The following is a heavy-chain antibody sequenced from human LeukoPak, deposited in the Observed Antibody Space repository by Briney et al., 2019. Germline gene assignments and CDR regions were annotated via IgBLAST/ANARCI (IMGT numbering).Heavy chain of an antibody. D-gene: IGHD3-3*01. J-gene: IGHJ4*02. Sequence: GESLKISCQGSGYTFTNSWIGWVRQVPGKGLEWVSAVISNVGSTYYADSVKGRFTTSRDNAKNTLYLQMNSLRAADTAVYYCARGGSFGVDRNDFWGQGTLVTVSS. V-gene: IGHV3-23*01. CDR1: GYTFTNSW. CDR3: ARGGSFGVDRNDF. CDR2: VISNVGST.